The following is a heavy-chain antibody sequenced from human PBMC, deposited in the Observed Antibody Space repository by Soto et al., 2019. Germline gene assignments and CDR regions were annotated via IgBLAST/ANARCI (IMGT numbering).Heavy chain of an antibody. CDR2: IIPIPGTP. D-gene: IGHD2-2*01. V-gene: IGHV1-69*01. Sequence: QVQLVQSGAEVKKPGSSVKVSCKASGGTFSSTAISWVRQPPGKGLGRTRGIIPIPGTPNYEQKFQGSVTITADASKSTAYMELSSLRSEDTAVYYCARSQGSSTSLEIYYYYYYGMDVWGQGTTVTVSS. CDR3: ARSQGSSTSLEIYYYYYYGMDV. CDR1: GGTFSSTA. J-gene: IGHJ6*02.